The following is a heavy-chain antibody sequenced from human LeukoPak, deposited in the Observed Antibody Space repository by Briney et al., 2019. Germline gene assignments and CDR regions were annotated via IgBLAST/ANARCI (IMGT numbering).Heavy chain of an antibody. D-gene: IGHD3-22*01. Sequence: GSSVKVSCKASGVTFSSYAINWVRQAPGQGLEWMGGIIPIFGTSNYAQRFQGRVTINADESPSTASIDLNSLRSEDTDGYYCAKDFCETSSLDYYDSSGYSGFGDWGQGTLVTVSS. CDR1: GVTFSSYA. CDR3: AKDFCETSSLDYYDSSGYSGFGD. J-gene: IGHJ4*02. CDR2: IIPIFGTS. V-gene: IGHV1-69*01.